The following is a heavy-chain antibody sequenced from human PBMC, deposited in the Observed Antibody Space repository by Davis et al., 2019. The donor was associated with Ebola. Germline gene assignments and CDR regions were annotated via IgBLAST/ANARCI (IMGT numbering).Heavy chain of an antibody. CDR1: GFTFSNYG. V-gene: IGHV3-23*01. CDR3: ARISCTSTSCYSGNYYYYYGVDV. CDR2: VIGSGSDT. J-gene: IGHJ6*02. D-gene: IGHD2-2*01. Sequence: GGSLRLSCSASGFTFSNYGMSWVRQAPGKGLEWVSGVIGSGSDTYYADSVKGRFTISRDNSKNTLYLQMNSLRAEDTAVYYCARISCTSTSCYSGNYYYYYGVDVWGQGTTVTVSS.